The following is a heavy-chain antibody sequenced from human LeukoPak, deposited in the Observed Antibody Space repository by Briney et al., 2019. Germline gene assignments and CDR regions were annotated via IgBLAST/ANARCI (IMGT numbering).Heavy chain of an antibody. J-gene: IGHJ4*02. V-gene: IGHV4-4*07. Sequence: PSETLSLTCTVSRGSISNYWWSWIRQAAGKGLVWIGRVYPSGTTHYNPSLQSRVTLSVDTSKNQFSLKLSSLTAADTAVYYCARDAGGYEDYWGQGTLVTVSS. CDR2: VYPSGTT. CDR3: ARDAGGYEDY. D-gene: IGHD5-12*01. CDR1: RGSISNYW.